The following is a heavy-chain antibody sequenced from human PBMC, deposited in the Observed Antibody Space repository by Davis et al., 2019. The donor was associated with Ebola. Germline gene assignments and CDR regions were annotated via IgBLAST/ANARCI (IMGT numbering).Heavy chain of an antibody. J-gene: IGHJ4*02. Sequence: PSETLSLTCAVSGYSIGSGYHWGWIRQPPGRGLEWIGNRYHGTDASYNPALRSRVTISLEPSKNQFSLKLNSVTAADTAVYYCVNDGGHGGDSDYWGQGILVTVSS. CDR2: RYHGTDA. CDR1: GYSIGSGYH. D-gene: IGHD4-23*01. CDR3: VNDGGHGGDSDY. V-gene: IGHV4-38-2*01.